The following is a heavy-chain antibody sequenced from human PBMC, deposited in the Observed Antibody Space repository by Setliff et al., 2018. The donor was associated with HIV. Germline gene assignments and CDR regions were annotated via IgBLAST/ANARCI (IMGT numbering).Heavy chain of an antibody. Sequence: SETLSLTCSVSGVSISSYYWSWIRLSPGQGLEWIGIIFPGGATTYNPSLTSRVPISVDMSKNHLFLKLTSVATADTAVYFCAKTSPSIGYITDCWGQGAPVTVSS. CDR1: GVSISSYY. CDR2: IFPGGAT. D-gene: IGHD5-12*01. V-gene: IGHV4-59*01. CDR3: AKTSPSIGYITDC. J-gene: IGHJ4*02.